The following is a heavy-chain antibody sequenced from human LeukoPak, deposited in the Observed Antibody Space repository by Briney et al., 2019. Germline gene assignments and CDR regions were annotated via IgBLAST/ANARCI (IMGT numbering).Heavy chain of an antibody. J-gene: IGHJ4*02. CDR1: GFIVSSNY. Sequence: GGSLRLSCAASGFIVSSNYMTWVRQAPGKGLEWVSVIHNDGSTYYADSVNGRFTISRDNSKNTLYLQMNSLRVEDTAVYYCTALARDYWGQGTLVTVSS. CDR2: IHNDGST. V-gene: IGHV3-53*01. D-gene: IGHD3-3*02. CDR3: TALARDY.